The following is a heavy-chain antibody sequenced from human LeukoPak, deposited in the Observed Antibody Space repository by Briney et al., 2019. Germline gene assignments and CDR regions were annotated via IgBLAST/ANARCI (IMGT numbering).Heavy chain of an antibody. CDR3: VRKFATGD. Sequence: GGSLRLSCAASGFTFSSHLMQWVRQAQGTGLVWVSSVKSGGTATNYADSVKGRFTISRYNAKNTLYLQMNSLRVEDTAVYYCVRKFATGDWGQGTLVTVSS. D-gene: IGHD1-14*01. J-gene: IGHJ4*02. V-gene: IGHV3-74*01. CDR1: GFTFSSHL. CDR2: VKSGGTAT.